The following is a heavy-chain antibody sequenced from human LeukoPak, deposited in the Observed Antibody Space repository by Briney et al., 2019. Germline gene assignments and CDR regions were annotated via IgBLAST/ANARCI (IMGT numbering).Heavy chain of an antibody. J-gene: IGHJ4*02. CDR1: GYTFTSHY. CDR2: INPSGGST. D-gene: IGHD5-24*01. CDR3: ARDGWSEMGTILREVVSDY. Sequence: ASVKVSCRASGYTFTSHYMHWVRQAPGQGLEWMGIINPSGGSTSYAQKFQGRVTMTRDTSTSTLYMELSSLRPEDTAVYYCARDGWSEMGTILREVVSDYWGQGTLVIVSS. V-gene: IGHV1-46*01.